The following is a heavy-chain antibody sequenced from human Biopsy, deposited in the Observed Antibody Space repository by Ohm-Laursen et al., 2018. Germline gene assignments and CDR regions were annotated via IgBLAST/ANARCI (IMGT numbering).Heavy chain of an antibody. D-gene: IGHD4-11*01. V-gene: IGHV3-30*03. CDR1: VFTFTSYA. Sequence: SLRLSCAASVFTFTSYAMHWVRQAPGKGLEWVAVRSYDGSGEYYADSLQGRFIISRDNPKNTVDLQMNSLRAEDTAVYFCARDGKRWDYSTYFSWHFDLWGRGTLVTVSS. CDR2: RSYDGSGE. J-gene: IGHJ2*01. CDR3: ARDGKRWDYSTYFSWHFDL.